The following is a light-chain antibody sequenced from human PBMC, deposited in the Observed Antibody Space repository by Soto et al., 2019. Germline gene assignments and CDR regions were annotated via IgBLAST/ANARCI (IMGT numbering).Light chain of an antibody. CDR2: KVS. J-gene: IGKJ5*01. CDR1: QSLVHSDGIAY. V-gene: IGKV2-30*02. Sequence: DVVMTQSPLSLPVTLGQPASISGRSTQSLVHSDGIAYFSWFQQRXGRSPXRLIYKVSNRDSGVPARFTGSGSGTDFALKISRVEAEDVGVYYCMQGTHWPITFGQGTRLG. CDR3: MQGTHWPIT.